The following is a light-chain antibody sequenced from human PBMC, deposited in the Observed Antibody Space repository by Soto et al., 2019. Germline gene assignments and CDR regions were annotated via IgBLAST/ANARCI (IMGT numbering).Light chain of an antibody. V-gene: IGKV3-20*01. CDR1: QSVGNNY. CDR2: DAS. Sequence: EIWLTQSPGTLSLSPGERATLSCRASQSVGNNYLAWYQQKPGQAPRLLIYDASSRATGIPDRFSGSGSGTDFTLTISRLEPEDFALYYCQQYATSPITFGQGTRVDIK. J-gene: IGKJ5*01. CDR3: QQYATSPIT.